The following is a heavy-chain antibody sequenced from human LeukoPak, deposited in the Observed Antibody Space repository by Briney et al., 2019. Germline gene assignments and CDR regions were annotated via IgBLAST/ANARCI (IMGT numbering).Heavy chain of an antibody. J-gene: IGHJ6*02. D-gene: IGHD6-13*01. Sequence: ASVKVSFKASGNTFTDYYMHWVRQAPGQGLEWMGWINPNSGGTNYAQKFQGRVTMTTDTSISTAYMEVSRLRSDDTAVYYCARVRIGQQLDKYYYYAMDVWGQGTTVTVSS. CDR1: GNTFTDYY. CDR2: INPNSGGT. V-gene: IGHV1-2*02. CDR3: ARVRIGQQLDKYYYYAMDV.